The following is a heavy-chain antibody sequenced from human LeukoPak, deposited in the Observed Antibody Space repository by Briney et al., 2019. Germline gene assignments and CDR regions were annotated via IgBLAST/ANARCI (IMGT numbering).Heavy chain of an antibody. V-gene: IGHV1-69*05. CDR3: ARDDYYDSSGYYKPNPFDY. CDR2: IIPIFGAA. J-gene: IGHJ4*02. CDR1: GGTFSSYA. D-gene: IGHD3-22*01. Sequence: SVKVSCKASGGTFSSYAISWVRQAPGQGLEWMGRIIPIFGAANYAQKFQGRVTITTDESTSTAYMELSSLRSEDTAVYYCARDDYYDSSGYYKPNPFDYWGQGTLVTVSS.